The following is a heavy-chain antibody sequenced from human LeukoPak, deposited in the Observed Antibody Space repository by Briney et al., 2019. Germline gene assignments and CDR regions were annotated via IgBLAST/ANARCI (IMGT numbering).Heavy chain of an antibody. V-gene: IGHV3-23*01. D-gene: IGHD6-6*01. CDR1: GVTFSSCA. J-gene: IGHJ3*02. Sequence: GGSLRLSCAASGVTFSSCAINWVRQAPGKGLEWVSGIGGSGDTTYYADSVKGRFTISRDNSKNTLYLQMNSLRAEDTAVYYCAKRKTEEYSRSSGAFDIWGRGTMVTVSS. CDR3: AKRKTEEYSRSSGAFDI. CDR2: IGGSGDTT.